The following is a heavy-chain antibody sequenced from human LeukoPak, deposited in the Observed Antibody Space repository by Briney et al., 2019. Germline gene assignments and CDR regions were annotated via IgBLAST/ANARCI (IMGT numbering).Heavy chain of an antibody. CDR2: INPSGGST. D-gene: IGHD2-2*01. J-gene: IGHJ5*02. CDR3: AREYIVVVPAAIRWFDP. Sequence: ASVKVSCKASGSTFTSYDINWVRQAPGQGLEWMGIINPSGGSTSYAQKFQGRVTMTRDTSTSTVYMELSSLRSEDTAVYYCAREYIVVVPAAIRWFDPWGQGTLVTVSS. CDR1: GSTFTSYD. V-gene: IGHV1-46*01.